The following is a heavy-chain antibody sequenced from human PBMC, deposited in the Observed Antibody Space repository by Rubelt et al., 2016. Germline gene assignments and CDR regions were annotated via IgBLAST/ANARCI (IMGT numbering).Heavy chain of an antibody. CDR2: IHYSGST. CDR3: ARSTSGFGRGAINV. Sequence: QLQLQESGPGLVKPSETLSLTCTVSGASFNNYYWSWIRQPPGKGLEWIGYIHYSGSTNYNPSLKSRVTISVDTSKNQFSLKLSSVTAADTAVYYCARSTSGFGRGAINVWGQGTTVTVSS. J-gene: IGHJ6*02. V-gene: IGHV4-59*01. CDR1: GASFNNYY. D-gene: IGHD2-2*02.